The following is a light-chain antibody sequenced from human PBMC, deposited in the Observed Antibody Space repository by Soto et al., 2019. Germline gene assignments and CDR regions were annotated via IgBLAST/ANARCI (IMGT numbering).Light chain of an antibody. Sequence: DIVMTQSPDSLAVSLGERATINCKSSQSVLYSSNNKNYLAWYQQKPRQPPKLLIYWAYTRESGVHDRFSGSGPGTDFTLTIRSLQAEDVAVYYCKHYYTTPRTVGQGTKVDIK. CDR3: KHYYTTPRT. J-gene: IGKJ1*01. CDR2: WAY. CDR1: QSVLYSSNNKNY. V-gene: IGKV4-1*01.